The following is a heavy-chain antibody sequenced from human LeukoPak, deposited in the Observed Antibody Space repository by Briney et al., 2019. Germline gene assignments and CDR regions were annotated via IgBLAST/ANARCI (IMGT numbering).Heavy chain of an antibody. CDR2: IYPGDSHT. Sequence: GAALKISFKVSGSRFTNYWIGWGRPMPGKGVEWMGIIYPGDSHTRYSPSFQGQVTISAHKSISTAYLQWSSLKASDTAMYYCARGVGTFDYWGQGTLVTVSS. CDR1: GSRFTNYW. CDR3: ARGVGTFDY. J-gene: IGHJ4*02. D-gene: IGHD3-3*01. V-gene: IGHV5-51*01.